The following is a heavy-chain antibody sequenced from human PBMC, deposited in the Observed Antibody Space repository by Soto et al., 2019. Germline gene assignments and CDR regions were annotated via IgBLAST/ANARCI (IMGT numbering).Heavy chain of an antibody. V-gene: IGHV1-18*01. J-gene: IGHJ4*02. Sequence: VSVKVSCKASGYTFTSYDINWMRQATGQGLEWMGWMSAYNGNTDYAQKLQGRVTMTTDTSTSTAYMELRSLRSDDTAVYYCARDKEVAGTKSVFDYWGQGTLVTVSS. D-gene: IGHD1-7*01. CDR1: GYTFTSYD. CDR3: ARDKEVAGTKSVFDY. CDR2: MSAYNGNT.